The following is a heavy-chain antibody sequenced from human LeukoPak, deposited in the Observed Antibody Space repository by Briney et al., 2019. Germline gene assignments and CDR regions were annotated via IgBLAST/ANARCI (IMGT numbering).Heavy chain of an antibody. V-gene: IGHV3-30*02. CDR1: GFTFSGYI. J-gene: IGHJ4*02. CDR3: AKVPAAIQTIDY. Sequence: GGSLRRSCAASGFTFSGYIMNWVRQAPGKGLEWVAFIRYDGSNKYYADSVKGRFTISRDNSKNTLYLQMNSLRAEDTAVYYCAKVPAAIQTIDYWGQGTLVTVSS. CDR2: IRYDGSNK. D-gene: IGHD2-2*02.